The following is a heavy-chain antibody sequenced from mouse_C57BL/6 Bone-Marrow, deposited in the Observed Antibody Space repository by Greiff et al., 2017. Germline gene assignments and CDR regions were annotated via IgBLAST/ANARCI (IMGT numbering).Heavy chain of an antibody. CDR2: IYPGSGST. V-gene: IGHV1-55*01. CDR3: ASSSLYYYGRKGDY. Sequence: QVQLQQPGAELVKPGASVKMSCKASGYTFTSYWITWVKQRPGQGLEWIGDIYPGSGSTNYNEKFKSKATLTVDTSSSTAYMQLSSLTSEDSAVYYCASSSLYYYGRKGDYWGQGTSVTVSS. D-gene: IGHD1-1*01. CDR1: GYTFTSYW. J-gene: IGHJ4*01.